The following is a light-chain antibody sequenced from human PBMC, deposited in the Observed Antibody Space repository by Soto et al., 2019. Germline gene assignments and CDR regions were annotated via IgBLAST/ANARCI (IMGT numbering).Light chain of an antibody. Sequence: DIVMTQSPATLSVSPGERATLSCRASETVATNLAWYQQKPGQAPRLLISAASTRAAGISDGFRGSGSGTEFTLTISSLRSEDSAIYYCQQYFEWPPMTFGQGTKVEI. CDR1: ETVATN. CDR3: QQYFEWPPMT. V-gene: IGKV3-15*01. J-gene: IGKJ1*01. CDR2: AAS.